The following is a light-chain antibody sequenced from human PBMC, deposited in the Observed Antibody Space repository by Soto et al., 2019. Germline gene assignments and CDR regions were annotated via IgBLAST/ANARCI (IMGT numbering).Light chain of an antibody. CDR3: QQSYSTPT. CDR2: AAS. Sequence: DIQMTQSPSSLSASVGDRVTITCRASQSISIYLNWYQQKPGKAPVLLIYAASNLQSGVPSRFGGSGSGTDFTLTISSLQPEDFATYYCQQSYSTPTFGGGTKVDI. CDR1: QSISIY. V-gene: IGKV1-39*01. J-gene: IGKJ4*01.